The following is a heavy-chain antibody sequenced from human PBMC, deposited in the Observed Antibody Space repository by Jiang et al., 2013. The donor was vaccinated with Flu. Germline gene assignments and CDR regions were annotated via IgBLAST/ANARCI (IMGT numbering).Heavy chain of an antibody. CDR3: AKDAGYSSSGYFDY. J-gene: IGHJ4*02. CDR1: GFTFSSYG. Sequence: QLVESGGGVVQPGRSLRLSCAASGFTFSSYGMHWVRQAPGKGLEWVAVISYDGSNKYYADSVKGRFTISRDNSKNTLYLQMNSLRAEDTAVYYCAKDAGYSSSGYFDYWGQGTLVTVSS. D-gene: IGHD6-13*01. CDR2: ISYDGSNK. V-gene: IGHV3-30*18.